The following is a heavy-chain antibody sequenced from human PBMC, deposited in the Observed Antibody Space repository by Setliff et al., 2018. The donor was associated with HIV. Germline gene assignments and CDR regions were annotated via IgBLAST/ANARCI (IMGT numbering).Heavy chain of an antibody. CDR3: ATTRGYCSGGSCYSPPYMDV. CDR2: IDPSDSYT. CDR1: GYSFTSYW. Sequence: GESLKISCKGSGYSFTSYWISWVRQMPGKGLEWMGRIDPSDSYTNYSPSFQGHVTISADKSISTAYLQWSSLKASDTAMYYCATTRGYCSGGSCYSPPYMDVWGKGTKVTVAS. V-gene: IGHV5-10-1*01. D-gene: IGHD2-15*01. J-gene: IGHJ6*03.